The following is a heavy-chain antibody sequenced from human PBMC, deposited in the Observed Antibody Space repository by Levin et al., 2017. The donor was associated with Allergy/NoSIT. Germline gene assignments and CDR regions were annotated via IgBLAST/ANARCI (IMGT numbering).Heavy chain of an antibody. CDR3: AAVWGLFCSSVSCSYSVHC. V-gene: IGHV4-4*02. CDR2: IYRSGDT. Sequence: SETLSLTCAVSGGSISTDNWWSWIRQPPGKGLAWIGEIYRSGDTNHNPSLRSRVTMSVDKSKNHFSLKLSSVTAAATAVYYCAAVWGLFCSSVSCSYSVHCWGQGVLVTVSS. J-gene: IGHJ4*02. D-gene: IGHD2-15*01. CDR1: GGSISTDNW.